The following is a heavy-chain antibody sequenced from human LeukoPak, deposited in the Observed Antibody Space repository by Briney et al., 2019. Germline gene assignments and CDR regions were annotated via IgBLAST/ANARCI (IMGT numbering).Heavy chain of an antibody. V-gene: IGHV4-34*01. D-gene: IGHD3-10*01. Sequence: SETLSLTCAVYGGSFSGYYWSWIRQPPGKALEWIGEINHSGITNYNPSLKSRVTISVDTSKNQFSLKLSSVTAADTAVYYCARVYGSGSPTRFDPWGQGTLVTVSS. CDR2: INHSGIT. CDR1: GGSFSGYY. J-gene: IGHJ5*02. CDR3: ARVYGSGSPTRFDP.